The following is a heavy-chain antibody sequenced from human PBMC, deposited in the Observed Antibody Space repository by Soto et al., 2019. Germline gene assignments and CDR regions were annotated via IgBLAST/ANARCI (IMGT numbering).Heavy chain of an antibody. CDR1: GGSISSYY. J-gene: IGHJ5*02. V-gene: IGHV4-39*01. CDR2: VYHNENT. D-gene: IGHD3-16*01. Sequence: SETLSLTCTVSGGSISSYYWGWIRQAPGKGLEWIGTVYHNENTYYNPSPKSRITISADTAKNQFSLNLRSVTAADTAIYFCARRERYYGSPGWFDPWGQGTLVTVSS. CDR3: ARRERYYGSPGWFDP.